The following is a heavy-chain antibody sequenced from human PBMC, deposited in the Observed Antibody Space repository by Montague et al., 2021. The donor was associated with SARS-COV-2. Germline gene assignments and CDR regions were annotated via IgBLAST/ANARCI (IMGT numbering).Heavy chain of an antibody. Sequence: PALVKPTQTLTLTCTFSGSSLSTSGMCVSWIRQPPGKALEWLAXXXWXXXKYXSTSLKTRLTISKDTSKIPVVLTMTNMDPVDTATYYCARTHYDILAGYYIAFDYWGQGTLVTVSS. CDR3: ARTHYDILAGYYIAFDY. J-gene: IGHJ4*02. V-gene: IGHV2-70*01. D-gene: IGHD3-9*01. CDR1: GSSLSTSGMC. CDR2: XXWXXXK.